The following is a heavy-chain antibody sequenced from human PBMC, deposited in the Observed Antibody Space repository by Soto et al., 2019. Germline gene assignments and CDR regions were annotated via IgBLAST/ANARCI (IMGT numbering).Heavy chain of an antibody. Sequence: EVQVVDSGGGLVQPGGSLRLSCAASGFIFTNYWMSWVRQAPGKGLEWVAIIKYDGDEKYYVDPVKGRFTISRDNAKNSVYLPMSSLRAEDTAVEYCARVRYYDRYFDYWGQGTLVTVSS. CDR2: IKYDGDEK. CDR3: ARVRYYDRYFDY. CDR1: GFIFTNYW. J-gene: IGHJ4*02. V-gene: IGHV3-7*05. D-gene: IGHD3-16*01.